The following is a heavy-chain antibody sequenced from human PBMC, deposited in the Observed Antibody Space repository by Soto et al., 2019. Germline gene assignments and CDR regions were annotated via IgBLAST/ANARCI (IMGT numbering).Heavy chain of an antibody. J-gene: IGHJ6*02. D-gene: IGHD6-13*01. CDR2: ISAYNGNT. CDR1: GYTFTSYG. V-gene: IGHV1-18*01. Sequence: ASVKVSCKASGYTFTSYGISWVRQAPGQGLEWMGWISAYNGNTNYAQKLQGRVTMTTDTSTSTAYMELRSLRSDDTAVYYCARVEDFAAAFFYSYYYYGMDVWGQGTTVTVSS. CDR3: ARVEDFAAAFFYSYYYYGMDV.